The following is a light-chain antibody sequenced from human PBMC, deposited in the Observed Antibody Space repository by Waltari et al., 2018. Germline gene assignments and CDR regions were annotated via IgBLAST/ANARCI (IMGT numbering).Light chain of an antibody. V-gene: IGLV2-14*03. CDR1: NSDIGGHNY. CDR3: SSYSSTDTLVV. CDR2: DVS. Sequence: QSALTQPASVSGSPGQSITISCTGTNSDIGGHNYVSWYQHHPDKAPKLLFRDVSFLPSGVSVSFSCSKLGHPASLAISGLQPEDEAVYFCSSYSSTDTLVVFGTGTKVTVL. J-gene: IGLJ1*01.